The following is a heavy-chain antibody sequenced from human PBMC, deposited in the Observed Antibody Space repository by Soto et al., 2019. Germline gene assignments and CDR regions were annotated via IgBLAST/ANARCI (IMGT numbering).Heavy chain of an antibody. J-gene: IGHJ4*02. CDR1: VGTFSSYA. Sequence: QVQLVHSGAEVKKPGSSVKVSCKASVGTFSSYAISWVRQAPGQGREGMGGIIPIFGTANYAQKFQGRVTITADESTSTAYMELSSLRSEDTAGYYCAKVFDRAMPYFDDWGQGTLVTVSS. V-gene: IGHV1-69*12. CDR3: AKVFDRAMPYFDD. CDR2: IIPIFGTA. D-gene: IGHD5-18*01.